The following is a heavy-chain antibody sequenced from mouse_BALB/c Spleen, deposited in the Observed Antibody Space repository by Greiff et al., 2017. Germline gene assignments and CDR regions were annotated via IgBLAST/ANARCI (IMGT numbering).Heavy chain of an antibody. Sequence: VQLQQSGPELVKPGASVKISCKASGYSFTSYYIHWVKQRPGQGLEWIGWIIPGSGNTKYNEKFKGNATLSADTSASTAYMLLSSLTSEDSAVYFCARDGHYNYDEWYIEVWGAGTTVTVSS. J-gene: IGHJ1*01. CDR2: IIPGSGNT. CDR3: ARDGHYNYDEWYIEV. D-gene: IGHD2-12*01. CDR1: GYSFTSYY. V-gene: IGHV1-66*01.